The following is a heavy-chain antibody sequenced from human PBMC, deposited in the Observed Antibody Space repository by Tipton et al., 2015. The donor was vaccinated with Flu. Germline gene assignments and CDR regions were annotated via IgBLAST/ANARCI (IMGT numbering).Heavy chain of an antibody. V-gene: IGHV4-59*01. CDR2: IYYSGST. D-gene: IGHD1-1*01. CDR3: ARDMNGEYFDY. CDR1: GGSISSYY. Sequence: TLSLTCTVSGGSISSYYWSWIRQPPGKGLEWIGYIYYSGSTNYNPSLKSRVTISVDTSKNQFSLKLSSVTAADTAAYCCARDMNGEYFDYWGQGTLVTVSS. J-gene: IGHJ4*02.